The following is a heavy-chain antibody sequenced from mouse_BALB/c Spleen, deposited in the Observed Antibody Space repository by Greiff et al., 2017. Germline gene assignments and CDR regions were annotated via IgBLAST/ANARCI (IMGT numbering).Heavy chain of an antibody. D-gene: IGHD1-1*01. CDR3: AKSEAYYYGSSDWYFDV. CDR1: GFTFSSYA. CDR2: ISSGGST. Sequence: EVMLVESGGGLVKPGGSLKLSCAASGFTFSSYAMSWVRQTPEKRLEWVASISSGGSTYYPDSVKGRFTISRDNARNILYLQMSSLRSEDTAMYYCAKSEAYYYGSSDWYFDVWGAGTTVTVSS. V-gene: IGHV5-6-5*01. J-gene: IGHJ1*01.